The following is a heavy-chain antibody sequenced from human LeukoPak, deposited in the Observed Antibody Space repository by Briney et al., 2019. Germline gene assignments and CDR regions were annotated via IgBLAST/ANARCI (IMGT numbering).Heavy chain of an antibody. D-gene: IGHD5-12*01. Sequence: GSSVKVSCKASGGTFSSYAISWVRQAPGQGLEWMGGIIPIFGTANYAQKFQGRVTITTDESTSTAYMELSSLRSEDTAVYYCARDGDYGGYISALDYWGQGTLVTVSS. V-gene: IGHV1-69*05. CDR3: ARDGDYGGYISALDY. J-gene: IGHJ4*02. CDR2: IIPIFGTA. CDR1: GGTFSSYA.